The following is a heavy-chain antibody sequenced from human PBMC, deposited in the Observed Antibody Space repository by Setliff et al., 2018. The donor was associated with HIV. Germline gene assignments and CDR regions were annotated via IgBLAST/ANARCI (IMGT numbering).Heavy chain of an antibody. CDR1: GGSISSDSYY. Sequence: PSETLSLTCTVSGGSISSDSYYWSWIRQPAGKGLEWIGHIYTSGSTNYNPSLKSRVSISVDTSRSQFSLKLFSVTAADTAMYYCAGQPGIALVDMRAFDIWGQGTMVTVSS. CDR3: AGQPGIALVDMRAFDI. CDR2: IYTSGST. V-gene: IGHV4-61*09. J-gene: IGHJ3*02. D-gene: IGHD6-19*01.